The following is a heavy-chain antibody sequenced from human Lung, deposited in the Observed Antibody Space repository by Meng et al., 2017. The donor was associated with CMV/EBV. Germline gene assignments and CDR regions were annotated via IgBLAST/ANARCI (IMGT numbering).Heavy chain of an antibody. CDR1: GGCFSGYY. J-gene: IGHJ4*02. CDR3: ARGGIAARTFDY. V-gene: IGHV4-34*01. CDR2: INHSGST. Sequence: TCAVYGGCFSGYYWSWIRQPPGKGLEWIGEINHSGSTNYNPSLKSRVTISVDTSKNQFSLKLSSVTAADTAVYYCARGGIAARTFDYWGQGTLVTVSS. D-gene: IGHD6-6*01.